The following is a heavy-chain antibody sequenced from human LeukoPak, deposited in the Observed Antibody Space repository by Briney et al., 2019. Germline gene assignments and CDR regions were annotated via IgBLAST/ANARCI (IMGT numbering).Heavy chain of an antibody. V-gene: IGHV3-21*01. D-gene: IGHD6-19*01. CDR3: ARGPLAVAGAFDI. J-gene: IGHJ3*02. CDR2: ISISTTYI. Sequence: PGGSLLLSCAASGFTCSSYSMNWGRQAPGKGVGWGSFISISTTYISSADSVKARFTISRDNAKNSLYLQMNSLRAEDTAVYYCARGPLAVAGAFDIWGQGTMVTVSS. CDR1: GFTCSSYS.